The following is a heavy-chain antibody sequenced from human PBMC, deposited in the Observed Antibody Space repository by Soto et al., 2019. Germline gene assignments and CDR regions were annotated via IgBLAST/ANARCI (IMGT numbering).Heavy chain of an antibody. Sequence: QVQLQQWGTKLSKPSETLSLTCAVYGGSFSGYYWSWIRQPPGKGLEWIGEIDHSGGTNYNPSLKCRITLSVDTSNSQFSLKLSSVTAADTARYYCARGRLGGAANWGQGTLVIVSS. CDR3: ARGRLGGAAN. CDR2: IDHSGGT. J-gene: IGHJ4*02. D-gene: IGHD3-16*01. V-gene: IGHV4-34*01. CDR1: GGSFSGYY.